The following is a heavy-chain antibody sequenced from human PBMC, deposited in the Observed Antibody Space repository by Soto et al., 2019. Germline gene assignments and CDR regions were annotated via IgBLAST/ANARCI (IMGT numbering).Heavy chain of an antibody. Sequence: PSETLALTCNVSGGSISSSSYYWGWIRQPPGKGLEWIGSIYYSGSTYYNPSLKSRVTISVDTSKNQFSLKLSSVTAADTAVYYCARFSSSSWYPALDYWGQGTLVTVSS. CDR1: GGSISSSSYY. CDR2: IYYSGST. V-gene: IGHV4-39*01. J-gene: IGHJ4*02. CDR3: ARFSSSSWYPALDY. D-gene: IGHD6-13*01.